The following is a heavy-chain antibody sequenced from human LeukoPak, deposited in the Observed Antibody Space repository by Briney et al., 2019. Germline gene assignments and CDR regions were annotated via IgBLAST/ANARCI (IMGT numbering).Heavy chain of an antibody. CDR2: IYYSGST. J-gene: IGHJ4*02. CDR1: GGSISSYY. CDR3: ARSHYDFWSGYFDY. D-gene: IGHD3-3*01. Sequence: SSQTLSLTCTVSGGSISSYYWSWIRQPPGKGLEWIGYIYYSGSTNYNPSLKSRVTISVDTSKNQFSLKLSSVTAADTAVYYCARSHYDFWSGYFDYWGQGTLVTVSS. V-gene: IGHV4-59*01.